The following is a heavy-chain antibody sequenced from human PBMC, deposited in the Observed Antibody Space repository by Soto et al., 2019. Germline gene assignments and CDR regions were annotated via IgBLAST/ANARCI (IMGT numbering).Heavy chain of an antibody. CDR2: ITGSGGDT. CDR1: GFTFSTYV. V-gene: IGHV3-23*01. Sequence: GGSLRLSCAASGFTFSTYVMSWVRQAPGKGLEWVSAITGSGGDTYYADSVMGRFAASRDNSKNTLYLQMSSLRAEDTAFYYCAKGSASTRPYFFDYWGQGTLVTVPQ. D-gene: IGHD2-8*01. J-gene: IGHJ4*02. CDR3: AKGSASTRPYFFDY.